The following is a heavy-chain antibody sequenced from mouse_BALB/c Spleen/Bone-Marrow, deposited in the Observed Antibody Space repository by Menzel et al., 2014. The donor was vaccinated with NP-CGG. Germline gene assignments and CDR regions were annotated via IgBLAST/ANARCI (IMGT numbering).Heavy chain of an antibody. CDR1: GFDFSRYW. J-gene: IGHJ3*01. V-gene: IGHV4-1*02. Sequence: EVKLMESGGDLVQPGGSLKLSCAASGFDFSRYWMSWVRQAPGKGLEWIGEINPDSNTINYTPSLKDKFIISRDNAKNTLYLQMSKVRSEDTALYYCARLGYYGSFAYWGQGTLVTVSA. D-gene: IGHD1-2*01. CDR3: ARLGYYGSFAY. CDR2: INPDSNTI.